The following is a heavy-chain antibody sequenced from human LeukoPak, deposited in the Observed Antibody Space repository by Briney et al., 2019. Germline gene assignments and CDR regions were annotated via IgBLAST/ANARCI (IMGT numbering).Heavy chain of an antibody. CDR1: GFTFSSYS. CDR3: ARDTPDYDILTGYYGPFDY. J-gene: IGHJ4*02. CDR2: ISSSSSTI. D-gene: IGHD3-9*01. V-gene: IGHV3-48*01. Sequence: GGSLRLSCAASGFTFSSYSMNWVRQAPGKGLEWVSYISSSSSTIYYADSVKGRFTISRDNAKNSLYLQMNSLRAEDTAVYYCARDTPDYDILTGYYGPFDYWGQGTLVTVSS.